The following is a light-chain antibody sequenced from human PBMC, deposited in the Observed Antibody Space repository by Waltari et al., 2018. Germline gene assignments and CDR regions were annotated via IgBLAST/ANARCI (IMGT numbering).Light chain of an antibody. CDR3: ETGGFGIWR. J-gene: IGLJ2*01. Sequence: QLILTPSPSASASLGASVTLSCTLSSGHSNDAIAWLQRQPEKGPRYLMKVNSDGSYIKGDGIPDRFSGSSSGADRYLTISSLQSEDEADYYCETGGFGIWRFGGGTKLTVL. CDR1: SGHSNDA. CDR2: VNSDGSY. V-gene: IGLV4-69*01.